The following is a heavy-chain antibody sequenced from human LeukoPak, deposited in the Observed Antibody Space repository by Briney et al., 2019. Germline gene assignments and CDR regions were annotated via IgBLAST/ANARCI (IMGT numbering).Heavy chain of an antibody. CDR3: ARGGYCSSTSCFNWFDP. CDR2: IYHSGST. Sequence: SETLSLTCTVSGGSISSYYWSWIRQPPGKGLEWIGYIYHSGSTYYNPSLKSRVTISVDRSKNQFSLKLSSVTAADTAVYYCARGGYCSSTSCFNWFDPWGQGTLVTVSS. D-gene: IGHD2-2*01. V-gene: IGHV4-59*12. J-gene: IGHJ5*02. CDR1: GGSISSYY.